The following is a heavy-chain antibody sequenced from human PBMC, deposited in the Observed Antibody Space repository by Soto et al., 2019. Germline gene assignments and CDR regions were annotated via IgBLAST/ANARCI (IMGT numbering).Heavy chain of an antibody. CDR1: GYPFAKYG. V-gene: IGHV1-18*04. Sequence: QLPLVQSGAEVKRPGASVRVSCEASGYPFAKYGISWIRQAPGQGLEWMGWIRPDNGNTEYAQKFQGRVSMTRDTSSNTAYLEVRSLRSDDTAMYYCATSYDSGFDPWGQGTLVSVSS. CDR3: ATSYDSGFDP. CDR2: IRPDNGNT. D-gene: IGHD5-12*01. J-gene: IGHJ5*02.